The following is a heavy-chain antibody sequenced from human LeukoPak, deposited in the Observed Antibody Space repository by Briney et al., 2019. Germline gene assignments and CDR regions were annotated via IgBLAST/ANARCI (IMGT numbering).Heavy chain of an antibody. D-gene: IGHD4-17*01. Sequence: ASVKVSCKASGGTFSSYAISWVRQAPGQGLEWMGGIIPIFGTANYAQKFQGRVTITADESTSTAYMELSSLRSEDTAVYYCAREGAISTVTTFVNGAFDIWGQGTMVTVSS. J-gene: IGHJ3*02. CDR1: GGTFSSYA. V-gene: IGHV1-69*13. CDR3: AREGAISTVTTFVNGAFDI. CDR2: IIPIFGTA.